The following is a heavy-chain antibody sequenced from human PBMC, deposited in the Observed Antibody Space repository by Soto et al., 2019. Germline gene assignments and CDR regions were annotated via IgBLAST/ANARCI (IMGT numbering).Heavy chain of an antibody. Sequence: GASVKVSCKASGYTFTGYYMHWVRQAPGQGLEWMGWINPNSGGTNYAQKFQGWVTMTRDTSISTAYMELSRLRSDDTAVYYCARGIAAAAARGMDVWGQGTTVTFSS. V-gene: IGHV1-2*04. J-gene: IGHJ6*02. CDR3: ARGIAAAAARGMDV. D-gene: IGHD6-13*01. CDR2: INPNSGGT. CDR1: GYTFTGYY.